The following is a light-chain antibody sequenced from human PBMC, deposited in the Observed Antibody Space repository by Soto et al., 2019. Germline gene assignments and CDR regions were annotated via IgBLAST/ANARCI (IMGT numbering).Light chain of an antibody. J-gene: IGLJ1*01. V-gene: IGLV2-8*01. CDR1: SSDVGGYNY. Sequence: ALTQPPSASGSPGQSVTISCTGTSSDVGGYNYVSWYQQHPGKAPKLIIYEVYKRPSGVPDRFSGSKSGNTAALTVSGLRAEDEADYYCSSYVGTNSYVFGTGTKLTVL. CDR3: SSYVGTNSYV. CDR2: EVY.